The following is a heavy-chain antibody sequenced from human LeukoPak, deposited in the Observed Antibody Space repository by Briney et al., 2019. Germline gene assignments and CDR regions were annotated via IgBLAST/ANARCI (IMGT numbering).Heavy chain of an antibody. CDR1: GCSISSGSYY. CDR3: AREGAGRPPPNCYFDY. CDR2: IYTSGST. D-gene: IGHD6-6*01. J-gene: IGHJ4*02. V-gene: IGHV4-61*02. Sequence: SETLSLTCTVSGCSISSGSYYGSWIRQPAGKGLEWIGRIYTSGSTNYNPSLKSRVTISVDTSKNQFSLKLSSVIAADTAVYYCAREGAGRPPPNCYFDYWGQGTLVTVSS.